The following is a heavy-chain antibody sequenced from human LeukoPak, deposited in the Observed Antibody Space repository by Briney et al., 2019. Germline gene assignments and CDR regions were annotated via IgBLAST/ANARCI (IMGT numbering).Heavy chain of an antibody. D-gene: IGHD2-2*01. CDR3: ARDGIVVVPAARPYYYYYGMDV. CDR1: GSTFSSYA. V-gene: IGHV3-30-3*01. J-gene: IGHJ6*02. Sequence: PGRSLRLSCAASGSTFSSYAMHWVRQAPGKGLEWVAVISYDGSNKYYADSVKGRFTISRDNSKNTLYLQMNSLRAEDTAVYYCARDGIVVVPAARPYYYYYGMDVWGQGTTVTVSS. CDR2: ISYDGSNK.